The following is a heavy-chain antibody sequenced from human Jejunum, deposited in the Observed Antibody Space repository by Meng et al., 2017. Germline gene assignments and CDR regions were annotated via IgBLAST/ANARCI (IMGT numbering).Heavy chain of an antibody. D-gene: IGHD3-22*01. CDR1: GDKCSSNSGA. V-gene: IGHV6-1*01. CDR3: ARDESRLLRS. CDR2: TYYRSKWYS. J-gene: IGHJ5*02. Sequence: GQPPPPGPGTVKPPQTPPLPCSISGDKCSSNSGAWNWIRQSPSRGLEWLGRTYYRSKWYSDYSVSVKSRITINTDTSKNQLSLQLNSVTPEDTAVYYCARDESRLLRSWGQGTLVTVSS.